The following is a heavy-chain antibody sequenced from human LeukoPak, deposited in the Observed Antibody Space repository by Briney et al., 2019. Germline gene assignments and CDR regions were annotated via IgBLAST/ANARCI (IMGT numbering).Heavy chain of an antibody. CDR3: AKDGVPAAQTDY. V-gene: IGHV3-7*03. D-gene: IGHD2-2*01. Sequence: PGGSLRLSCAASGFTFSNYWMGWVRQAPGKGLEWVANIKQDGSEIYYVDSVKGRFTISRDTAKDSLYLQMNSLRAEDTAVYYCAKDGVPAAQTDYWGQGTLVTVSS. CDR1: GFTFSNYW. J-gene: IGHJ4*02. CDR2: IKQDGSEI.